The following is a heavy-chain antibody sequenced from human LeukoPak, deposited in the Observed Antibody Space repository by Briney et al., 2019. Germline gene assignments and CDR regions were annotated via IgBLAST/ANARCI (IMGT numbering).Heavy chain of an antibody. Sequence: SETLSLTCTVSGGSISSSGYYWSWLRQHPGKGLEWIGYIYYSGTTYYNPSLKSRDTISVDTSKNQFSLKLFSVTAADTAVYYCAREDYYDSSGYLDYWGQGALVTVSS. CDR3: AREDYYDSSGYLDY. CDR1: GGSISSSGYY. J-gene: IGHJ4*02. V-gene: IGHV4-31*03. CDR2: IYYSGTT. D-gene: IGHD3-22*01.